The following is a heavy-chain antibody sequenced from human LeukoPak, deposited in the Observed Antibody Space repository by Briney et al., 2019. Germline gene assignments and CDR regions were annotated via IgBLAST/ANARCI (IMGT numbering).Heavy chain of an antibody. CDR3: AREPDSSGYYFDY. CDR1: GFTFSGHW. D-gene: IGHD3-22*01. Sequence: GGSLRLSCAASGFTFSGHWMSWVRQAPGKGLEWVANIKQDGSEKYYVDSVKGRFTISRDNAKNSLYLQMNSLRAEDTAVYYCAREPDSSGYYFDYWGQGTLVTVSS. J-gene: IGHJ4*02. V-gene: IGHV3-7*01. CDR2: IKQDGSEK.